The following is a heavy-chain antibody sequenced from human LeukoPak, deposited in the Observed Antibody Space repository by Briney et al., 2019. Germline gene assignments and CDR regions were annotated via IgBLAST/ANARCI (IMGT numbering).Heavy chain of an antibody. J-gene: IGHJ4*02. D-gene: IGHD3-9*01. V-gene: IGHV1-46*01. CDR3: AREGYDILTGYPMFDY. CDR2: INPSGGST. Sequence: GASVNVSCKASGYSFTSNYMHWVRQAPGQGLEWMGIINPSGGSTTYAQKFQGRVTMTRDTSTITVYTELSSLRSEDTAVYYCAREGYDILTGYPMFDYWGQGTLVTVSS. CDR1: GYSFTSNY.